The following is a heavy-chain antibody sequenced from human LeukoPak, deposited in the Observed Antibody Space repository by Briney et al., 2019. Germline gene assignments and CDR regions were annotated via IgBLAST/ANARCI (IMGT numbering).Heavy chain of an antibody. V-gene: IGHV4-61*02. CDR2: IYTSGST. D-gene: IGHD2-2*01. J-gene: IGHJ2*01. Sequence: SSQTLSLTCTVSGGSISSGSYYWSWLRQPAGKGLEWIGRIYTSGSTNYNPSLKSRVTISVDTSKNQFSLKLSSVTAADTAVYYCARAVVPAVNGYFDLWGRGTLVTVSS. CDR1: GGSISSGSYY. CDR3: ARAVVPAVNGYFDL.